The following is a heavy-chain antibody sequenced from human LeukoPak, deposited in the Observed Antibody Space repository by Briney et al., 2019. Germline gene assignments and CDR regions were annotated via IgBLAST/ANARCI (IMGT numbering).Heavy chain of an antibody. Sequence: SVKVFCKASGGTFSSYAISWVRQAPGQGLEWMGRIIPILGIANYAQKFQGRVTITADKSTSTAYMELSSLRSEDTAVYYCARASLYYDILTGSFDYWGQGTLVTVSS. V-gene: IGHV1-69*04. D-gene: IGHD3-9*01. CDR1: GGTFSSYA. CDR2: IIPILGIA. CDR3: ARASLYYDILTGSFDY. J-gene: IGHJ4*02.